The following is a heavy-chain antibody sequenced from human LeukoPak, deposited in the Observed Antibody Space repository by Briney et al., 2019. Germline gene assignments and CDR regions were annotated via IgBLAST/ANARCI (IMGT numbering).Heavy chain of an antibody. CDR1: GGSISSGGYS. V-gene: IGHV4-61*08. CDR3: ARQSIAARPDFDY. J-gene: IGHJ4*02. Sequence: SETLSLTCTVSGGSISSGGYSWSWIRQHPGKGLEWIGYIYYSGSTNYNPSLKSRVTISVDTSKNQFSLKLSSVTAADTAVYYCARQSIAARPDFDYWGRGTLVTVSS. CDR2: IYYSGST. D-gene: IGHD6-6*01.